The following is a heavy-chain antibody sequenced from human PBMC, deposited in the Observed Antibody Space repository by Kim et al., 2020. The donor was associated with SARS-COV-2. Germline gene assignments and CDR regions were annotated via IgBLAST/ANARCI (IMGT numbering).Heavy chain of an antibody. V-gene: IGHV3-23*01. CDR1: GFTFSSYA. Sequence: GGSLRLSCAASGFTFSSYAMSWVRQAPGKGLEWVSAISGSGGSTYYADSVKGRFTISRDNSKNTLYLQMNSLRAEDTAVYYCASLGGDGYNGPDYWGQGTLVTFSS. CDR2: ISGSGGST. J-gene: IGHJ4*02. D-gene: IGHD3-16*01. CDR3: ASLGGDGYNGPDY.